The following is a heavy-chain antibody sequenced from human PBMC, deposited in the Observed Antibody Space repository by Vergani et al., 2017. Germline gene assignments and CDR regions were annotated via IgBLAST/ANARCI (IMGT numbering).Heavy chain of an antibody. D-gene: IGHD6-13*01. CDR2: IYHSGRT. V-gene: IGHV4-4*02. Sequence: VPLQESGPGLVKPSGTLSLTCAVSGGSISSSNWWSWVRQPPGKGLKWIGVIYHSGRTNYNPSLKSRVTISVDKSKNQFSLKLSSVTAADTAVYYCARRTFLAAAGSGTDFDYWGQGTLVTVSS. CDR3: ARRTFLAAAGSGTDFDY. J-gene: IGHJ4*02. CDR1: GGSISSSNW.